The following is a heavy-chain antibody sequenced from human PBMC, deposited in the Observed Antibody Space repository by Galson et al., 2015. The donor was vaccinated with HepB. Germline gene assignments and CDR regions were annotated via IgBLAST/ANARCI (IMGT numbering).Heavy chain of an antibody. Sequence: SLRLSCAASGFIFNDYGMTWVRQAPVKGLQWVSGIFYNGNGTYYVDSVRGRFTISRDNAKKALYLQMHNLRVDDTALYFCARKNYGDAYDRWGQGTMVTVS. J-gene: IGHJ3*02. CDR3: ARKNYGDAYDR. CDR1: GFIFNDYG. CDR2: IFYNGNGT. D-gene: IGHD3-16*01. V-gene: IGHV3-20*04.